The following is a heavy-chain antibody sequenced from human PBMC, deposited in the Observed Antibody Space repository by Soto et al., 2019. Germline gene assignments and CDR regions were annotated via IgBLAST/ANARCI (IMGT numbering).Heavy chain of an antibody. V-gene: IGHV2-26*01. CDR2: IFSNDEK. CDR3: ARPLLDYDILTGYYNWFDP. Sequence: QVTLKESGPVLVKPTETLTLTCTVSGFSLSNARMGVSWIRQPPGKALEWLAHIFSNDEKSYSTSLKSRLTISKDTSKSQVVLTMTNMDPVDTATYYCARPLLDYDILTGYYNWFDPWGQGTLVTVSS. CDR1: GFSLSNARMG. D-gene: IGHD3-9*01. J-gene: IGHJ5*02.